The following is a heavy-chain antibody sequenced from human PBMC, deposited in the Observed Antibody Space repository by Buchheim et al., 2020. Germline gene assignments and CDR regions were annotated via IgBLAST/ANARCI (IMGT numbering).Heavy chain of an antibody. J-gene: IGHJ6*02. V-gene: IGHV1-46*01. CDR1: GYTFTSYY. CDR3: ARAGHIVVVTATIYYYYGMDV. D-gene: IGHD2-21*02. Sequence: QVQLVQSGAEVKKPGASVKVSCKASGYTFTSYYMHWVRQAPGQGLEWMGIINPSGGSTSYAQKLQGRVTMTRDTSTSTVYMELSSLRSEDTAVYYCARAGHIVVVTATIYYYYGMDVWGQGTT. CDR2: INPSGGST.